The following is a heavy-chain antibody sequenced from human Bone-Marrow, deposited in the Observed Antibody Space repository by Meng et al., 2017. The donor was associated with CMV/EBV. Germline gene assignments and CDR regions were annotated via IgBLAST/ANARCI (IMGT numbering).Heavy chain of an antibody. V-gene: IGHV1-18*01. CDR2: ISAYNGNT. CDR1: GYTFTSYG. J-gene: IGHJ3*02. Sequence: ASVKVSCKASGYTFTSYGISWVRQAPGQGLEWMGWISAYNGNTNYAQKFQGRVTMTRDTSISTAYMELSRLRSDDTAVYYCARRQYQLVGLAAFDIWGQGTMVTVSS. CDR3: ARRQYQLVGLAAFDI. D-gene: IGHD2-2*01.